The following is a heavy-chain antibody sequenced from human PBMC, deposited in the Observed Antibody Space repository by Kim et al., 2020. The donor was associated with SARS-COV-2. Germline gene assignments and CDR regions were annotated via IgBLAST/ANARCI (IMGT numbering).Heavy chain of an antibody. V-gene: IGHV3-21*01. Sequence: GGSLRHSCTASGFTFSSYNMNWVRQAPGKGLEWVSSISSSSSYIYYADSVKGRFTISRDNAKNSLYLQMNSLRAEDTAVYYCARGITMVRGADVWGKGTTVTVSS. D-gene: IGHD3-10*01. J-gene: IGHJ6*04. CDR1: GFTFSSYN. CDR3: ARGITMVRGADV. CDR2: ISSSSSYI.